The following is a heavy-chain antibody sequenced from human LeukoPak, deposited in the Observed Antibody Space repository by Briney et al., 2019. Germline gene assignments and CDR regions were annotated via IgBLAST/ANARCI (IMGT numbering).Heavy chain of an antibody. V-gene: IGHV3-7*01. Sequence: PGGSLRLCCAASGFTFSSYYMSWVRQAPGKGLEWVANLKQDASEKYYVDSVKGRFTISRDNAKNSLYLQMNSLRAEDTAVYYCARVGTMVRGVNFNWFDPWGQGTLVTVSS. D-gene: IGHD3-10*01. CDR1: GFTFSSYY. J-gene: IGHJ5*02. CDR2: LKQDASEK. CDR3: ARVGTMVRGVNFNWFDP.